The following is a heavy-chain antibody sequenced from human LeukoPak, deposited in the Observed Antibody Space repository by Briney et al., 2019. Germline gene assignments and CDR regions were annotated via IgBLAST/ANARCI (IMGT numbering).Heavy chain of an antibody. CDR3: ARAGYCSGGSCYFDY. CDR1: GFTFGSYW. Sequence: GGSLRLSCAAPGFTFGSYWMHWVRQAPGKGLVWVSRIDTDGSSTSDADSVRGRVTISRDNAKNTLYLQMNSLGADDTAVYYCARAGYCSGGSCYFDYWGQGTQVIVSS. D-gene: IGHD2-15*01. J-gene: IGHJ4*02. V-gene: IGHV3-74*01. CDR2: IDTDGSST.